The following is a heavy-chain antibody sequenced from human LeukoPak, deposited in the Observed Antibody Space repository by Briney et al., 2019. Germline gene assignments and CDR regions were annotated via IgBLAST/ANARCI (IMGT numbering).Heavy chain of an antibody. CDR1: GFTFSSYA. CDR3: AKVSCYDSSGYFEENWFDP. Sequence: GGSLRLSCAASGFTFSSYAMSWVRQAPGKGLEWVSAISGSGGSTYYADSVKGRFTISRDNSKNTLYLQMNSLRAEDTAVYYCAKVSCYDSSGYFEENWFDPWGQGTLVTVSS. V-gene: IGHV3-23*01. D-gene: IGHD3-22*01. J-gene: IGHJ5*02. CDR2: ISGSGGST.